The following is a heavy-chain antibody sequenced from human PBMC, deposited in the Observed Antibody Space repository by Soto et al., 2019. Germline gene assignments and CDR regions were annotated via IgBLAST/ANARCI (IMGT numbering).Heavy chain of an antibody. V-gene: IGHV4-59*08. CDR3: ARLGGYYQSLDT. J-gene: IGHJ5*02. Sequence: SETLSLTCNVSGGSIDSYYWTWIRQPPGKGLEWIGYVYYTGTTTYSPSLKSRVTISVDTSMNQISLKLSSVTAADTAFYYCARLGGYYQSLDTWGQGTLVTVS. CDR2: VYYTGTT. D-gene: IGHD3-22*01. CDR1: GGSIDSYY.